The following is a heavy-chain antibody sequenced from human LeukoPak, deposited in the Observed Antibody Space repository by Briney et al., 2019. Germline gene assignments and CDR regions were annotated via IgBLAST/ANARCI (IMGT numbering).Heavy chain of an antibody. Sequence: GGSLRLSCTASGFTFRMYAMSWVRQAPGKGLESVASIIYDGRHTYYAASVKGRFAISRDNSQNTLYLQMNSLRAEDTALYYCAKDGLSYDGSTHVYYFQSLGQGTLVTVSS. D-gene: IGHD3-22*01. CDR1: GFTFRMYA. J-gene: IGHJ4*02. CDR2: IIYDGRHT. V-gene: IGHV3-23*01. CDR3: AKDGLSYDGSTHVYYFQS.